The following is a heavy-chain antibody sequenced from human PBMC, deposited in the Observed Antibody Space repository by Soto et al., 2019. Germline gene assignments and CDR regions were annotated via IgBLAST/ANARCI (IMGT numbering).Heavy chain of an antibody. D-gene: IGHD3-22*01. Sequence: ASETLSLTCTVSGGSISSGDYYWSWIRQPPGKGLEWIGYIYYSGSTYYNPSLKSRVTISVDTSKNQFSLKLSSVTAADTAVYYCARAEGDYDSSGYFDAFEIWGQGTMVTVSS. V-gene: IGHV4-30-4*01. CDR2: IYYSGST. CDR3: ARAEGDYDSSGYFDAFEI. J-gene: IGHJ3*02. CDR1: GGSISSGDYY.